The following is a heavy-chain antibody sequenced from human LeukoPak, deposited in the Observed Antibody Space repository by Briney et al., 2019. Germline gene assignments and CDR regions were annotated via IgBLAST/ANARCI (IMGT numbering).Heavy chain of an antibody. J-gene: IGHJ4*02. CDR2: ISFDGSDK. V-gene: IGHV3-30-3*01. D-gene: IGHD2-2*01. Sequence: GGSLRLSCAASGFTFSSYAMHWVRQAPGKGLEWVAVISFDGSDKYYADSVKGRFTISRDNSKNTLYLQMSSLRAEDTAVYYCARDWGYCSSTSCYLFDYWGQGTLVTVSS. CDR1: GFTFSSYA. CDR3: ARDWGYCSSTSCYLFDY.